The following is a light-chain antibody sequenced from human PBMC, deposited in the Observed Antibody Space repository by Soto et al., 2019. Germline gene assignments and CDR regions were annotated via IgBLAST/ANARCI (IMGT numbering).Light chain of an antibody. Sequence: DIVMTQSPLSLPVTPGEPASISCRSSQSLLHSNGNNYLNWYLQKPGQSPQLLIYLGYTRASGVPGRFSGCKTGRDFTLIISRVEAQYVGVYDCLQARQTPPTFGKGTRLEIK. CDR1: QSLLHSNGNNY. V-gene: IGKV2-28*01. CDR3: LQARQTPPT. CDR2: LGY. J-gene: IGKJ5*01.